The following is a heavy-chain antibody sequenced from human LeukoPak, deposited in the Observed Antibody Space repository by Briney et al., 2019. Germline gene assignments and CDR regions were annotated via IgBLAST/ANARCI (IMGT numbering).Heavy chain of an antibody. Sequence: PGGSLRLSCAASGFTFSSYWMHWGRQAPGQGLVWVSRISSDGSITDYADSAKGRFTISRDNAKNTLYLQMNSLRAEDTAVYYCARARGYMDVWGKGTTVIVFS. CDR3: ARARGYMDV. CDR2: ISSDGSIT. V-gene: IGHV3-74*01. CDR1: GFTFSSYW. D-gene: IGHD5-12*01. J-gene: IGHJ6*03.